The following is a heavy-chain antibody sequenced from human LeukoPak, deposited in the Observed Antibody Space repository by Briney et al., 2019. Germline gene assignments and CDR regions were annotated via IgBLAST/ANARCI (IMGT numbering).Heavy chain of an antibody. D-gene: IGHD1-26*01. V-gene: IGHV1-8*01. Sequence: ASVKVSCTASGYTFTSCDINWVRQATGQGLEWMGWMNHNSGNTGYGQSFQGRITMTRDISIGTAYMELSNLTYEDTAIYYCTRGSSGRRDNWGQGTLVTVSA. CDR1: GYTFTSCD. CDR2: MNHNSGNT. CDR3: TRGSSGRRDN. J-gene: IGHJ4*02.